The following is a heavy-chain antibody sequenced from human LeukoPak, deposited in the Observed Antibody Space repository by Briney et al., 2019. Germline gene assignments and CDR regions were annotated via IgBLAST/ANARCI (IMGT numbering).Heavy chain of an antibody. J-gene: IGHJ4*02. CDR1: GFTFSSYG. CDR2: IRYDGSNK. D-gene: IGHD4-23*01. CDR3: AKSRRWAWLFFDY. V-gene: IGHV3-30*02. Sequence: PGRSLRLSCAASGFTFSSYGMHWVRQAPGKGLEWVAFIRYDGSNKYYADSVKGRFTISRDNSKNTLYLQMNSLRAEDTAVYYCAKSRRWAWLFFDYWGQGTLVTVSS.